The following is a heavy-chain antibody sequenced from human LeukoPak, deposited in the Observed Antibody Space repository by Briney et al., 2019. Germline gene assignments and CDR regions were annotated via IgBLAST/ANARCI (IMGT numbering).Heavy chain of an antibody. CDR3: ARLLLSKGGLNY. CDR1: GFTFSSYC. D-gene: IGHD2-2*01. CDR2: IKQDGSEK. V-gene: IGHV3-7*03. J-gene: IGHJ4*02. Sequence: GGSVRLSCAASGFTFSSYCMSWVRQAPGKGLEWVANIKQDGSEKYYVDSVKGRFTISRDNAKNSLYLQMNSLRAEDTAVYYCARLLLSKGGLNYWGQGTLVTVSS.